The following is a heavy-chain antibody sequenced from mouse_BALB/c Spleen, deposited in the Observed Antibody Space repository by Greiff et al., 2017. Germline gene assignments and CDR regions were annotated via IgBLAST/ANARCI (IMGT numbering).Heavy chain of an antibody. CDR1: GFTFSSFG. CDR2: ISSGSSTI. V-gene: IGHV5-17*02. D-gene: IGHD2-3*01. J-gene: IGHJ2*01. Sequence: EVHLVESGGGLVQPGGSRKLSCAASGFTFSSFGMHWVRQAPEKGLEWVAYISSGSSTIYYADTVKGRFTISRDNPKNTLFLQMTSLRSEDTAMYYCARSGGYYDFDYWGQGTTLTVSS. CDR3: ARSGGYYDFDY.